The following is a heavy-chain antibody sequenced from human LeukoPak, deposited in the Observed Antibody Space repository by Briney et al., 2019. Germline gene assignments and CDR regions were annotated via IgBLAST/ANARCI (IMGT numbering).Heavy chain of an antibody. J-gene: IGHJ3*02. D-gene: IGHD4-11*01. CDR1: DDSLTTLF. Sequence: SQTRSLTCTLSDDSLTTLFSTWVRHPPGGGLERVVYTSYSVSTNYNPSLKRRVPLSLDTPKKQFSLKLSPLTSPDTAVCYSARDPTTVTKGFDIWGQRKMVTVSS. CDR3: ARDPTTVTKGFDI. CDR2: TSYSVST. V-gene: IGHV4-59*11.